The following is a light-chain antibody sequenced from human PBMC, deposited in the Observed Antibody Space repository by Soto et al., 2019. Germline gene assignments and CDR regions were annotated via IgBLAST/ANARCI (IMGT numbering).Light chain of an antibody. CDR3: QQFTT. CDR2: GAS. V-gene: IGKV3-20*01. CDR1: QSVDSDY. Sequence: EIVLTQSPGTLSLSPGERATLSCRASQSVDSDYLAWYQQKPGRAPRLLIFGASSRALGIPDRFSGSGSGTDFTLSISRLEPDDFAVYYCQQFTTFGQGTKVEIK. J-gene: IGKJ1*01.